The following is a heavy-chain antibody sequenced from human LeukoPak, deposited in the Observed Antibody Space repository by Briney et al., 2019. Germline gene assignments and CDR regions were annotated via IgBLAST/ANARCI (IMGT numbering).Heavy chain of an antibody. CDR2: ISYDGSNK. J-gene: IGHJ4*02. CDR3: AKGQRIYYFDY. Sequence: PGGSLRLSCAASGFTFSSYGMHWVRQAPGKGLEWVAVISYDGSNKYYADSVKGRLTISRDNSENTLYLQMNSLRAEDTAVYYCAKGQRIYYFDYWGQGTLVTVSS. D-gene: IGHD2-15*01. CDR1: GFTFSSYG. V-gene: IGHV3-30*18.